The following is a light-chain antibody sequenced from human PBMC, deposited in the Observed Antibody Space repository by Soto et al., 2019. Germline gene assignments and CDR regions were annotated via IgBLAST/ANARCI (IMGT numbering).Light chain of an antibody. CDR3: QQYNSLYT. Sequence: EIVLTQSPCTLSLSLGERATLSCRACQSVYNNDIAWYQQKPGQAPRPLIYAASTRATGIPARFSGSGSGTEFTLTISSLQPDDSATYYCQQYNSLYTFGQGTKVDIK. V-gene: IGKV3-15*01. J-gene: IGKJ2*01. CDR1: QSVYNND. CDR2: AAS.